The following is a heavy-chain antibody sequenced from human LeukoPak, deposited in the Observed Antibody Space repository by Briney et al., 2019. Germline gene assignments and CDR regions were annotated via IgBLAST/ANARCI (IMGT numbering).Heavy chain of an antibody. CDR1: GFTFSSYG. D-gene: IGHD3-10*01. CDR3: ARERSRITMAHPPDY. J-gene: IGHJ4*02. Sequence: GGSLRLSCAASGFTFSSYGMHWVRQAPGKGLEWVAFIRYDGSNKYYADSVKGRFTISRDNSKNTLYLQMNSLRAEDTAVYYCARERSRITMAHPPDYWGQGTLVTVSS. V-gene: IGHV3-30*02. CDR2: IRYDGSNK.